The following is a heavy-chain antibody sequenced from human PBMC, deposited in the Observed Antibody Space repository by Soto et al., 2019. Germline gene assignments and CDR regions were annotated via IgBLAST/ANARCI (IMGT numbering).Heavy chain of an antibody. V-gene: IGHV1-2*04. D-gene: IGHD2-15*01. CDR3: ARGPYRYLSGGSCYRSTGGSDY. CDR2: INPNSGGT. Sequence: ASVKVSCKASGDTFTGYYMHWVRQAPGQGLEWMGWINPNSGGTNDAQKFQGWVTMTRDTSISTAYMGLSRLRSDDTAVYYCARGPYRYLSGGSCYRSTGGSDYWGQGTRFPVSS. J-gene: IGHJ4*02. CDR1: GDTFTGYY.